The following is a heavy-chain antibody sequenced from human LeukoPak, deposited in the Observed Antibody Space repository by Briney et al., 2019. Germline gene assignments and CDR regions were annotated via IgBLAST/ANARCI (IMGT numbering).Heavy chain of an antibody. CDR1: GFTFNDYY. J-gene: IGHJ4*02. CDR2: ISGSSSHT. Sequence: PGGSLRLSCEGSGFTFNDYYMGWIRQAPGKGLEWVSYISGSSSHTDYADSVKGRFTISRDNAKNSLYLQMNSLRDEDTAVYYCARDRDWSFDYWGQGTLVTVSS. V-gene: IGHV3-11*06. D-gene: IGHD3/OR15-3a*01. CDR3: ARDRDWSFDY.